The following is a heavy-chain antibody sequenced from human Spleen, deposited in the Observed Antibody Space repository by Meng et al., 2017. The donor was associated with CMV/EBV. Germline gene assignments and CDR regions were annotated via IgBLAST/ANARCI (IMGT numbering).Heavy chain of an antibody. CDR3: ARALPGTFGY. D-gene: IGHD6-13*01. CDR2: IYPKTGAT. J-gene: IGHJ4*02. V-gene: IGHV1-2*06. CDR1: GFSFTGYY. Sequence: SCKASGFSFTGYYIHWVRQAPGQGLEWMGRIYPKTGATDYAQRFQGRVTMTRDTSISTAYMELSSLTSDDTAVYYCARALPGTFGYWGQGTVVTVSS.